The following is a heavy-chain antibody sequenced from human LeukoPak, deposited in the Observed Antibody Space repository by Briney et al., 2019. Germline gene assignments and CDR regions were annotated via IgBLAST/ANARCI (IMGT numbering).Heavy chain of an antibody. Sequence: ASVTVSCKASGGTLSSYSISWVRQAPGHGLEWMRGIIPIFGTANYAQKIKGRVTNTTDESTSTAFMELSSLRSEDTAVYYCARDPYYYYDSSGYQLRDLHHWGQGTLVTVSS. J-gene: IGHJ1*01. V-gene: IGHV1-69*05. CDR2: IIPIFGTA. CDR3: ARDPYYYYDSSGYQLRDLHH. CDR1: GGTLSSYS. D-gene: IGHD3-22*01.